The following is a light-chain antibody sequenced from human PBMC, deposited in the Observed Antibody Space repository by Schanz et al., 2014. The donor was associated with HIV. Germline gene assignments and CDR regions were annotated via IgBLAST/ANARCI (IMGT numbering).Light chain of an antibody. Sequence: QSALTQPASVSGSPGQSITISCTGTSSDVGGYNYVSRYQQHPGKAPKVMIYDVSNRPSGVSNRFSGSKSGNTASLTISGLQAEDEADYYCSSYTSSSTPLVFGGGTKVTVL. CDR1: SSDVGGYNY. V-gene: IGLV2-14*01. CDR2: DVS. CDR3: SSYTSSSTPLV. J-gene: IGLJ3*02.